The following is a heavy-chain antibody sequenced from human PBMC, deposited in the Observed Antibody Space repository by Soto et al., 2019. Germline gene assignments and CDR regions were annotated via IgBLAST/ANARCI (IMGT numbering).Heavy chain of an antibody. CDR3: ARGVSNYDFWSGYSHYYYYMDV. J-gene: IGHJ6*03. CDR2: INHSGST. Sequence: SETLSLTGAGYGGSFSGYYWSWIRQPTGKGLEWIGEINHSGSTNYNPSLKSRVTISVDTSKSQFSLKLSSVTAADTAIYYCARGVSNYDFWSGYSHYYYYMDVWGKGTTVTVSS. D-gene: IGHD3-3*01. V-gene: IGHV4-34*01. CDR1: GGSFSGYY.